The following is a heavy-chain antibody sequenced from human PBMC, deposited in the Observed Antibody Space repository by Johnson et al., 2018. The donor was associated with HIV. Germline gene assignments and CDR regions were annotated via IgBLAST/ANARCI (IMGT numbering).Heavy chain of an antibody. V-gene: IGHV3-23*04. D-gene: IGHD3-22*01. J-gene: IGHJ3*02. CDR2: ISGSGGST. CDR1: GFTFRNYA. CDR3: ARAGRGDDSSGYYLGSAFDI. Sequence: VQLVESGGDLVQPGGSLRLSCAASGFTFRNYALTWVRQAPGKGLDWVSSISGSGGSTHYADSVKGRFTISRDNSKNTLYLRMNSRRAEDTAVYYCARAGRGDDSSGYYLGSAFDIWGQGTMVTVSS.